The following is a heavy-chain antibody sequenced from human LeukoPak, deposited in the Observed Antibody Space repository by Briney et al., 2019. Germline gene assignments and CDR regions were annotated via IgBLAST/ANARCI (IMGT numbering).Heavy chain of an antibody. CDR1: GGSFSGYY. J-gene: IGHJ4*02. V-gene: IGHV4-34*01. CDR3: ARAEVGATNFDY. Sequence: SETLSLTCAVYGGSFSGYYWSWIRQPPGKGLEWIGEINHSGSTNYNPSLKSRVTISVDTSKNQFSLKLSSVTAADTAVYYCARAEVGATNFDYWGQGTLVTVSS. D-gene: IGHD1-26*01. CDR2: INHSGST.